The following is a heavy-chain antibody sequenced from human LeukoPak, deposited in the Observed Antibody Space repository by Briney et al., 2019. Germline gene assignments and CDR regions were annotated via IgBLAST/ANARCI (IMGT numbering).Heavy chain of an antibody. CDR3: ARGGSSRFDQ. J-gene: IGHJ4*02. Sequence: PGGSLRLSCAASGFTFSDYYMSWIRQTPGKGLEWVSYISDSSGYKNYADSLKGRFTISRDNAKNSLDLQMSSLRADDTAVYYCARGGSSRFDQWGQGTLVTVSS. CDR2: ISDSSGYK. D-gene: IGHD6-13*01. V-gene: IGHV3-11*06. CDR1: GFTFSDYY.